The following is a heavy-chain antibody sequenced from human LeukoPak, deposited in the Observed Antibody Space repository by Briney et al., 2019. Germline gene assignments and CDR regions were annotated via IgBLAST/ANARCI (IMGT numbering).Heavy chain of an antibody. Sequence: GGSLRLSCAASGFTFSDYYMSWIRQAPGKGLEWVSYISSSSSYTNCADSVKGRFTISRDNAKNSLYLQMTSLRAEDAAVYYCARRFWYAFDIWGQGTMVTVSS. V-gene: IGHV3-11*03. CDR3: ARRFWYAFDI. J-gene: IGHJ3*02. CDR2: ISSSSSYT. CDR1: GFTFSDYY. D-gene: IGHD3-3*01.